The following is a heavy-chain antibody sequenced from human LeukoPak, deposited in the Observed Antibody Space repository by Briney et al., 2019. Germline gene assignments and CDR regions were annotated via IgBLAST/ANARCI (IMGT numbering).Heavy chain of an antibody. J-gene: IGHJ5*02. CDR2: INPNSGGT. CDR1: GYTFTGYY. V-gene: IGHV1-2*02. CDR3: ARGDSSGYYYWFDP. D-gene: IGHD3-22*01. Sequence: ASVKVSCKASGYTFTGYYMHWARQAPGQGLEWMGWINPNSGGTNYAQKFQGRVTMTRDTSISTAYMELSRLRSDDTAVYYCARGDSSGYYYWFDPWGQGTLVTVSS.